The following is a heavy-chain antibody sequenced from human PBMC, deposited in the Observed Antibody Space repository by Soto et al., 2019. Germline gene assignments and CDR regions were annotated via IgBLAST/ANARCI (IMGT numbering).Heavy chain of an antibody. CDR1: GFTFSSYA. D-gene: IGHD3-22*01. Sequence: LRLSCAASGFTFSSYAMSWVRQAPGKGLEWVSAISGSGGSTYYADSVKGRFTISRDNSKNTLYLQMNSLRAEDTAVYYCAKSQPNYDSSGYYFGPSRNFDYWGQGTLVTVSS. CDR2: ISGSGGST. V-gene: IGHV3-23*01. J-gene: IGHJ4*02. CDR3: AKSQPNYDSSGYYFGPSRNFDY.